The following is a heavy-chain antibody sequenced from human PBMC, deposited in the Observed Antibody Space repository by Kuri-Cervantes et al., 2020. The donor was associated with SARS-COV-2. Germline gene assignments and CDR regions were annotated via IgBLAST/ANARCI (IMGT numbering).Heavy chain of an antibody. D-gene: IGHD6-19*01. CDR1: GYTFTSYA. Sequence: ASLKVSCKASGYTFTSYAMHWVRQAPGQRLEWMGWINAGNGNTKYSQKFRGRVTLTADTSTTTAYLELSGLKTEDTALYYCASDGVSGSLSLDFWGQGTLVTVSS. CDR3: ASDGVSGSLSLDF. J-gene: IGHJ4*02. CDR2: INAGNGNT. V-gene: IGHV1-3*01.